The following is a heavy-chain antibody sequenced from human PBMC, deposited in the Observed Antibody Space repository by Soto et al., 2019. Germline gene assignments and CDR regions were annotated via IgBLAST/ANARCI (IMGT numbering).Heavy chain of an antibody. D-gene: IGHD3-16*02. CDR2: ISAYNGNT. CDR3: ARDNPKDEYYAWGSYRYDAFDI. Sequence: QVQLVQSGAEVKKPGASVKVSCKASGYTFTSYGISWVRQAPGQGLEWMGWISAYNGNTNYAQKLQGRVTMTTDTSTSTAYMELWSLRSDDTAVYYCARDNPKDEYYAWGSYRYDAFDIWGQGTMVTVSS. J-gene: IGHJ3*02. CDR1: GYTFTSYG. V-gene: IGHV1-18*01.